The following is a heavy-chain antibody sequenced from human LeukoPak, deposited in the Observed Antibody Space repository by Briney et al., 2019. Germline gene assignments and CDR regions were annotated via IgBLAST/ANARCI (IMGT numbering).Heavy chain of an antibody. D-gene: IGHD1-7*01. CDR2: ISSSSSYI. J-gene: IGHJ5*02. CDR3: ARDRYNWNYWFDP. Sequence: GGSLRLSCAASGFTFSSYSMNWVRQAPGKGLEWVSSISSSSSYIYYADSVKGRFTISRDNAKNSLYLQMNSLRAEDTAVYYCARDRYNWNYWFDPWGQGTLVTVSS. V-gene: IGHV3-21*01. CDR1: GFTFSSYS.